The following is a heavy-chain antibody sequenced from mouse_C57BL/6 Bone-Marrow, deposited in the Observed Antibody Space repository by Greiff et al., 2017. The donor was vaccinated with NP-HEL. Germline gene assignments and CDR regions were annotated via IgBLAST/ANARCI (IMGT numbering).Heavy chain of an antibody. J-gene: IGHJ4*01. V-gene: IGHV5-6*02. CDR2: ISSGGSYT. D-gene: IGHD1-1*01. Sequence: EVKVEESGGDLVKPGGSLKLSCAASGFTFSSYGMSWVRQTPDKRLEWVATISSGGSYTYYPDSVKGRFPISRDNAKNTLYLQMSSLKSEDTAMYYCARHGITTVVAPYYAMDYWGQGTSVTVSS. CDR3: ARHGITTVVAPYYAMDY. CDR1: GFTFSSYG.